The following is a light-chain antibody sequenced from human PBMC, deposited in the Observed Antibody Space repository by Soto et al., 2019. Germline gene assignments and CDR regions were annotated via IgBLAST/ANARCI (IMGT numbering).Light chain of an antibody. J-gene: IGKJ5*01. CDR1: QSFSSSY. CDR3: QQYNNWPIT. Sequence: EIVLTQSPGTLSLSPGERATLSCRASQSFSSSYLAWYQQKPGQAPRLLIYGASSRATGIPDRFSGSGSGTDFTLTISRLEPEDFAVYYCQQYNNWPITFGQGTRLEIK. V-gene: IGKV3-20*01. CDR2: GAS.